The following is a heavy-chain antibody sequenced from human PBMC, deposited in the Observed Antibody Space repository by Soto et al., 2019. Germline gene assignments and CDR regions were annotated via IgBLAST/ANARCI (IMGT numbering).Heavy chain of an antibody. J-gene: IGHJ6*03. CDR2: IRSKAYGGTT. CDR3: TRGNRYYGSGSYYNPGNYYYYYYMDV. V-gene: IGHV3-49*03. CDR1: GFTFGDYA. D-gene: IGHD3-10*01. Sequence: GGSLRLSCTASGFTFGDYAMSWFRQAPGKGLEWVGFIRSKAYGGTTEYAASVKGRFTISRDDSKSIAYLQMNSLKTEDTAVYYCTRGNRYYGSGSYYNPGNYYYYYYMDVWGKGTTVTVSS.